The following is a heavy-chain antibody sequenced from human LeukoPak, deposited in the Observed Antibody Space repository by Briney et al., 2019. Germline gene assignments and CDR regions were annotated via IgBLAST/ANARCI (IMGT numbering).Heavy chain of an antibody. CDR3: ARGGGYFNY. V-gene: IGHV4-59*01. D-gene: IGHD3-16*01. CDR1: GGSISSYY. J-gene: IGHJ4*02. Sequence: SETLSLTCTVSGGSISSYYWSWIRQPPGKGLEWIGYIYFSGSTNYNPSLKSRVTISVDTSKTQLSLKLSSVTAADTAVYYCARGGGYFNYWGQGTLVAVSS. CDR2: IYFSGST.